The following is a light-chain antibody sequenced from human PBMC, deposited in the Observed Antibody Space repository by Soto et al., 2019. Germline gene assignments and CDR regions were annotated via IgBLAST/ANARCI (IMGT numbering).Light chain of an antibody. CDR3: QQSYSTPWT. CDR1: QSIRKY. J-gene: IGKJ1*01. Sequence: DIQMTQSPSSLSASVGDRVIITCRASQSIRKYLNWYQHKPGKVPTLLIYAASSLQSGVPSRFSGSGSGTDFTLTISSLQPEDFATYYCQQSYSTPWTFGQGTKVDIK. CDR2: AAS. V-gene: IGKV1-39*01.